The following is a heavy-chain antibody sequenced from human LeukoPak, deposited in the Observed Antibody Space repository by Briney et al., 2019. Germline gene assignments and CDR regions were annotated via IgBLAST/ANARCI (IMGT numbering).Heavy chain of an antibody. CDR3: ARDQWELLYYYYYYGMDV. CDR1: GFTFSSYG. V-gene: IGHV3-33*01. J-gene: IGHJ6*02. Sequence: PGGSLRLSCAAPGFTFSSYGMHWVRQAPGKGLEWVAVIWYDGSNKYYADSVKGRFTISRDNSKNTLYLQMNSLRAEDTAVYYCARDQWELLYYYYYYGMDVWGQGTTVTVSS. D-gene: IGHD1-26*01. CDR2: IWYDGSNK.